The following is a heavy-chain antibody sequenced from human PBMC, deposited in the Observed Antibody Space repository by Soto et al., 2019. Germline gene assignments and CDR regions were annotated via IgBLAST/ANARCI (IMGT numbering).Heavy chain of an antibody. Sequence: SVKVSCKASGGTFSSYAISWVRQAPGQGLEWMGGIIPIFGTANYAQKFQGRVTITADESTSTAYMELSSLRSEDTAVCYCASSVEGQSSGKYYYDSSGYYGYWGQGTLVTVS. D-gene: IGHD3-22*01. CDR2: IIPIFGTA. CDR3: ASSVEGQSSGKYYYDSSGYYGY. V-gene: IGHV1-69*13. J-gene: IGHJ4*02. CDR1: GGTFSSYA.